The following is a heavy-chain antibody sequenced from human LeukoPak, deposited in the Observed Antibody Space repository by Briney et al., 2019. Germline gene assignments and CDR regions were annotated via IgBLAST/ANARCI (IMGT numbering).Heavy chain of an antibody. D-gene: IGHD5-24*01. Sequence: PGGSLRLSCAASGFTFSSYGMHWVRQAPGKGLEWVAVMSYDGSNKYYADSVKGRFTISRDNSKNTLYLQMNSLRAEDTAVYYCAKDRDGYNSYYGMDVWGQGTTVTVSS. V-gene: IGHV3-30*18. CDR2: MSYDGSNK. J-gene: IGHJ6*02. CDR3: AKDRDGYNSYYGMDV. CDR1: GFTFSSYG.